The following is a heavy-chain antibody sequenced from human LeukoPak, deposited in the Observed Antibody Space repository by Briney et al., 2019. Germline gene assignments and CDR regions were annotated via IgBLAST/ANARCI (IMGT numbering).Heavy chain of an antibody. D-gene: IGHD3-22*01. J-gene: IGHJ4*02. Sequence: PGGSLRLSCAASGFTFSSYEMNWVRQAPGKGLEWVSYISGSGSTIYYADSVKGRFTISRDNSKNTLYLQMNSLRAEDTAVYYCANTDYYDTSALDYWGQGTLVTVSS. CDR3: ANTDYYDTSALDY. CDR2: ISGSGSTI. CDR1: GFTFSSYE. V-gene: IGHV3-48*03.